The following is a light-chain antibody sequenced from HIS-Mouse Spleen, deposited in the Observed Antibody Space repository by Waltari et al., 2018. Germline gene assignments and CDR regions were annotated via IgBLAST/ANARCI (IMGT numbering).Light chain of an antibody. CDR2: DDS. CDR3: QVWDSSSDHVV. V-gene: IGLV3-21*02. Sequence: SYVLTQPPSVSVAPGQTARTTCGGNNIGSKSGHWYQQKPGQAPVLVVYDDSDRPSGIPERFSGSNSGNTATLTISRVETGDEADYYCQVWDSSSDHVVFGGGTKLTVL. J-gene: IGLJ2*01. CDR1: NIGSKS.